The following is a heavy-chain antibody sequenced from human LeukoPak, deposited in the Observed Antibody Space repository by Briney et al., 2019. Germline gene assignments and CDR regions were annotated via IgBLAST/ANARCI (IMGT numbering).Heavy chain of an antibody. Sequence: SETLSLTCCVSVGPMSRSYWMWIRRPPGKALEYIGFVYYRGYTDYNPSLKSRVTISMDTSKNQFSLKLTSVTAADTAVYYCARWDGTDCGGGCYSSSGMDVWGQGTTVTVSS. CDR2: VYYRGYT. V-gene: IGHV4-59*08. CDR1: VGPMSRSY. D-gene: IGHD2-21*01. J-gene: IGHJ6*02. CDR3: ARWDGTDCGGGCYSSSGMDV.